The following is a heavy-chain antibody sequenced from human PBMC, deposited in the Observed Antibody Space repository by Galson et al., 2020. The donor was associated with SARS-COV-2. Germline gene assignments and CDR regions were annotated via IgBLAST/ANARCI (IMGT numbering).Heavy chain of an antibody. V-gene: IGHV5-51*01. CDR3: ARGRRLGGSGWPFDY. J-gene: IGHJ4*02. CDR1: GYTLTHKW. CDR2: IYPGDSDT. D-gene: IGHD6-19*01. Sequence: GESPKTPCNAPGYTLTHKWIGWVRQIPGKGLEWMGIIYPGDSDTRYSPSFQGQVTISADRAIDTTYLQWSSLKASDTAIYYCARGRRLGGSGWPFDYWGQGTLVTVSS.